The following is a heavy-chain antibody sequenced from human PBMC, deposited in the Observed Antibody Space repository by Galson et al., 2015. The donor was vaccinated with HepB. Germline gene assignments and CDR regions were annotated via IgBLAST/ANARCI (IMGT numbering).Heavy chain of an antibody. CDR2: ISSSGTST. J-gene: IGHJ4*02. Sequence: SLRLSCAASGFAFSNSAMTWVRQAPGKGLEWVSTISSSGTSTYYTDSVKGRFTISRDNSKNTLSLEVNSLRVEDTALYYCATGASNFDYWGQGTLVTVSS. CDR1: GFAFSNSA. D-gene: IGHD2-21*01. V-gene: IGHV3-23*01. CDR3: ATGASNFDY.